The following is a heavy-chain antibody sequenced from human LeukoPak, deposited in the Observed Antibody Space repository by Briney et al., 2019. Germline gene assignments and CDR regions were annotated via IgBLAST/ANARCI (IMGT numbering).Heavy chain of an antibody. V-gene: IGHV3-7*01. CDR1: GFTFSGYW. Sequence: PEGSLRLSCAASGFTFSGYWMSWVRQAPGKGLEWVANIKQDGSEKFYVDSVKGRFTISRDNAKNSLYLQMNSLRAEDTAVYYCARGWGGYYYFDYWGQGTLVTVSS. CDR2: IKQDGSEK. CDR3: ARGWGGYYYFDY. D-gene: IGHD3-16*01. J-gene: IGHJ4*02.